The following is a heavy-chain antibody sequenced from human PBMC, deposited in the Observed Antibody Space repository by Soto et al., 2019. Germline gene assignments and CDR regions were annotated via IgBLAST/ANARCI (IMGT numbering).Heavy chain of an antibody. CDR2: INHSGST. J-gene: IGHJ6*02. CDR1: GGSFSGYY. V-gene: IGHV4-34*01. D-gene: IGHD3-10*01. Sequence: SETLSLTCAVYGGSFSGYYWSWIRQPPGKGLEWIGEINHSGSTNYNPSLKSRVTISVDTSKNQFSLKLSSVTAADTAVYYCASSSIGVRGVMNVWGQGTTVTVSS. CDR3: ASSSIGVRGVMNV.